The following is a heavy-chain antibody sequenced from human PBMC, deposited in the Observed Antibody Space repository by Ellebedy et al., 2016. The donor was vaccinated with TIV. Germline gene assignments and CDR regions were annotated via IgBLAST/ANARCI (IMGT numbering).Heavy chain of an antibody. V-gene: IGHV1-18*04. D-gene: IGHD2-15*01. CDR1: GYTFTSYG. CDR2: INPNSGGT. CDR3: ARGPYCSGGSCYEGHWFDP. J-gene: IGHJ5*02. Sequence: ASVKVSCKASGYTFTSYGISWVRQAPGQGLEWMGWINPNSGGTNYAQKFQGRVTMTRDTSTSTVYMELSSLRSEDTAVYYCARGPYCSGGSCYEGHWFDPWGQGTLVTVSS.